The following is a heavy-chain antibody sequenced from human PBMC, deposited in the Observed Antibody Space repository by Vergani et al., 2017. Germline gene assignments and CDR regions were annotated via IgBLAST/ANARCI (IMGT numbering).Heavy chain of an antibody. V-gene: IGHV5-10-1*01. CDR1: GYSFTSYW. D-gene: IGHD2-2*01. Sequence: EVQLVQSGAEVKKPGESLRISCKGSGYSFTSYWISWVRQMPGKGLEWMGRIDPSDSYTNYTPSFQGHVTISADKSISTADLQWSSLKASDTAMYYCARRCSSTSCYLKSYGMDVWGQGTTVTVSS. CDR2: IDPSDSYT. J-gene: IGHJ6*02. CDR3: ARRCSSTSCYLKSYGMDV.